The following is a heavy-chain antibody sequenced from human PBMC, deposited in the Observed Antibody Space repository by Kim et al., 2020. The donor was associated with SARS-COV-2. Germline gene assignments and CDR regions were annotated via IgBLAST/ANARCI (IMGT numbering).Heavy chain of an antibody. J-gene: IGHJ4*02. CDR1: GFTFSSYA. D-gene: IGHD3-10*01. Sequence: GGSLRLSCAASGFTFSSYAMSWVRQAPGKGLEWVSAISGSGGSTYYADSVKGRFTISRDNSKNTLYLQMNSLRAEDTAVYYCAKDQTGNYYGSGSYSAFDYWGQGTLGTVSS. CDR2: ISGSGGST. CDR3: AKDQTGNYYGSGSYSAFDY. V-gene: IGHV3-23*01.